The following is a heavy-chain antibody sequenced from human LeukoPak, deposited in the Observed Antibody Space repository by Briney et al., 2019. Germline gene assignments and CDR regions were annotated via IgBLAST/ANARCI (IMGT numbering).Heavy chain of an antibody. CDR1: GFTFSSYA. D-gene: IGHD1-26*01. Sequence: PGGSLRLSCAASGFTFSSYAMHWVRQPPGKGLEYVSGISSNGGSTNYTNSVKGRFTISRDNSKNTLYLQMGSLRVEDMAVYYCARDLRGSNAYWGQGTLVTVSS. CDR3: ARDLRGSNAY. CDR2: ISSNGGST. V-gene: IGHV3-64*01. J-gene: IGHJ4*02.